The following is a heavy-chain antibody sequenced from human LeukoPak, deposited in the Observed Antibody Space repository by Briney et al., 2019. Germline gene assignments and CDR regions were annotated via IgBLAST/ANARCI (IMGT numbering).Heavy chain of an antibody. CDR2: IYYSGST. CDR3: ARRYTSSWYFDY. V-gene: IGHV4-59*01. D-gene: IGHD6-13*01. J-gene: IGHJ4*02. Sequence: SETLSLTCTVSGGSISSYFWSWIRQPPGKGLEWIGYIYYSGSTNYNPSLKSRVTISVDTSKNQFSLKLSSVTAADAAVYYCARRYTSSWYFDYWGQGTLVTVSS. CDR1: GGSISSYF.